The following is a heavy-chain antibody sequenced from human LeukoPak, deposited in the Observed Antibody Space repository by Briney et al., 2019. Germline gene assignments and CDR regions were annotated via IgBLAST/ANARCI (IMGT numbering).Heavy chain of an antibody. V-gene: IGHV3-23*01. Sequence: GGSLRLSCAASGFTITNYAMGWGRQAPGKGLGGVSCISSGGSTSFYTDSVKGRFTISRDISRNTLYLQMNSLRAEDTALYYCAKDLATVTTSFDSWGQGTLVIVSS. CDR3: AKDLATVTTSFDS. CDR1: GFTITNYA. CDR2: ISSGGSTS. D-gene: IGHD4-17*01. J-gene: IGHJ4*02.